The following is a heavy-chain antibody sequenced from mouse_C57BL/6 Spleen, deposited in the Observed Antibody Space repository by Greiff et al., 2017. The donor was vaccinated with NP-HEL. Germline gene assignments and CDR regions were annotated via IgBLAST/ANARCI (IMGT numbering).Heavy chain of an antibody. J-gene: IGHJ4*01. Sequence: QVQLQQSGPELVKPGASVKISCKASGYAFSSSWMNWVKQRPGKGLEWIGRIYPGDGDTNYNGKFKGKATLTADKSSSTAYMQLSSLTSEDSAVYFCARERGEYAMDYWGQGTSVTVSS. CDR2: IYPGDGDT. V-gene: IGHV1-82*01. CDR1: GYAFSSSW. CDR3: ARERGEYAMDY.